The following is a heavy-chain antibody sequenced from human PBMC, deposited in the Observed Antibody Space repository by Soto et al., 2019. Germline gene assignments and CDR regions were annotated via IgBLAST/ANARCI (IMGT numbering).Heavy chain of an antibody. J-gene: IGHJ4*02. V-gene: IGHV3-21*06. CDR1: GFTFSGYN. D-gene: IGHD3-10*01. Sequence: GGSLRLSCAGSGFTFSGYNMNWVRQAPGRGLEWVSSISSSGRFIYYADSVKGRFTISRDNARSSVYLQMDSLRAEDTAFYYCARGSLIFWGQGTLVTVSS. CDR2: ISSSGRFI. CDR3: ARGSLIF.